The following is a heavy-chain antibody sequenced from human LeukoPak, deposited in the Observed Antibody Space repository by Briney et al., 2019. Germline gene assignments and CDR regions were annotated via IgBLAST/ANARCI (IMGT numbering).Heavy chain of an antibody. CDR3: ASGQQPHFDI. J-gene: IGHJ3*02. V-gene: IGHV4-61*02. D-gene: IGHD6-13*01. CDR2: IYTSGST. CDR1: GGSISSGSYY. Sequence: SETLSLTCTVSGGSISSGSYYWSWIRQPAGKGLEWIGRIYTSGSTNYNPSLKSRVTISVDTSKNQFSLKLSSVTAADTAVYYCASGQQPHFDIWGQGTMVTVSS.